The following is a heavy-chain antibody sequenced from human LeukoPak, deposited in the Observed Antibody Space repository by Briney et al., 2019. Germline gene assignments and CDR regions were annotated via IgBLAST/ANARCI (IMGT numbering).Heavy chain of an antibody. D-gene: IGHD3-10*01. CDR1: GFRFSSYD. Sequence: PGRSQRLSCAATGFRFSSYDMHWVRQAPGEGLEWVAAISAEGDIQIYLDSVMGRFTISRDNSKSTLYLQMNSLRIEDTGFYYCTRDMIRGVPDYIDYWGQGTLVTASS. J-gene: IGHJ4*02. CDR2: ISAEGDIQ. CDR3: TRDMIRGVPDYIDY. V-gene: IGHV3-30-3*01.